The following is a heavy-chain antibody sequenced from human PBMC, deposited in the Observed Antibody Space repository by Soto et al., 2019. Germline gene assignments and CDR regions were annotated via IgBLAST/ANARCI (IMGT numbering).Heavy chain of an antibody. D-gene: IGHD3-22*01. V-gene: IGHV1-2*04. Sequence: ASVKVSCKASGYTFTGYYMHWVRQAPGQGLEWMGWINPNSGGTNYAQKFQGWVTMTRDTSISTAYMELSRLRSDDTAVYYCARVGPDYYDSRGYWWSYCMDVWGQGTTVTVSS. J-gene: IGHJ6*02. CDR2: INPNSGGT. CDR3: ARVGPDYYDSRGYWWSYCMDV. CDR1: GYTFTGYY.